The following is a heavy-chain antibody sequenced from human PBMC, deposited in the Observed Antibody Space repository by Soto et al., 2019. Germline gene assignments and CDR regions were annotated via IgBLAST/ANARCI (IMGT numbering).Heavy chain of an antibody. J-gene: IGHJ4*02. V-gene: IGHV1-18*01. CDR2: INAYSGDR. Sequence: QGELVQSGAEVKKPGASVKVSCKASGYTSPSSTISWLRQAPGQGLEWLGWINAYSGDRKFAQRFQGRVTMTTDTSTSTAYLELTSLTSDDTAIYYCASANYGDSDYWGQGTLLTVSS. D-gene: IGHD4-17*01. CDR1: GYTSPSST. CDR3: ASANYGDSDY.